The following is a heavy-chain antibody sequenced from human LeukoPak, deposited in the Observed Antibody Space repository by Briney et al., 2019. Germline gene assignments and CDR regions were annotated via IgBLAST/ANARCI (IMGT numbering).Heavy chain of an antibody. D-gene: IGHD4-17*01. CDR2: IYSSGST. Sequence: SETLSLTCTVSGGPITSYYWSWIRQPPGKGLEWIGYIYSSGSTNYNPSLKSRVTISVDTSKNQFSLKLSSVTAADTAVYYCARIYYGDYYGMDVWGQGTTVTVSS. J-gene: IGHJ6*02. CDR1: GGPITSYY. CDR3: ARIYYGDYYGMDV. V-gene: IGHV4-59*01.